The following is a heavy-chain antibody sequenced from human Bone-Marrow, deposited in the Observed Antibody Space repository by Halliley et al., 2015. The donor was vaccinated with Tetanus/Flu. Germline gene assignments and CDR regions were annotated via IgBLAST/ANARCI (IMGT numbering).Heavy chain of an antibody. CDR2: IWSDGSYK. V-gene: IGHV3-33*01. CDR1: GFMFSRYG. J-gene: IGHJ4*02. D-gene: IGHD5-12*01. Sequence: AASGFMFSRYGMHWVRQAPGKGLEWVAVIWSDGSYKYYADSVKGRFTISRDNSKNKLYLEMSSLRAEDTAVYYCVRDTPRDGYNPFDYWGQGILVTVSS. CDR3: VRDTPRDGYNPFDY.